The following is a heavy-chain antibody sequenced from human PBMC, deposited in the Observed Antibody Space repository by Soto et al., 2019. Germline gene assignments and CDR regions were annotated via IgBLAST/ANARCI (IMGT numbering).Heavy chain of an antibody. Sequence: PGESLKISCKTSGFAFSNYWVGWVRQMPGKGVEWMGITYPGDSATKYSPSFQGHVTISSDKSTNTAYLQWSSLRASDTAIYFCAANPRHDTDPLWHYWGQGTLVTVSS. CDR2: TYPGDSAT. J-gene: IGHJ4*02. CDR3: AANPRHDTDPLWHY. V-gene: IGHV5-51*01. CDR1: GFAFSNYW. D-gene: IGHD3-16*01.